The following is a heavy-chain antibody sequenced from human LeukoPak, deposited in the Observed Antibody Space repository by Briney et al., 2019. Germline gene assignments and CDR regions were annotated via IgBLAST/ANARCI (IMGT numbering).Heavy chain of an antibody. CDR3: ARGGTVPDYYFDY. V-gene: IGHV1-46*01. Sequence: GASVKVSCKSSGYTFTSYYMHWVRQAPGQGLEWMGIINSRCGSTSYAQKFQGRVTMTRDMSTSTVYMELSSLRSEDTAVYYCARGGTVPDYYFDYWGQGTLVTVSS. J-gene: IGHJ4*02. D-gene: IGHD4-11*01. CDR1: GYTFTSYY. CDR2: INSRCGST.